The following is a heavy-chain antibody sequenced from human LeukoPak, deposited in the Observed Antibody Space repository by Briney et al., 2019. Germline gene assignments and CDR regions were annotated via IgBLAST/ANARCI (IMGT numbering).Heavy chain of an antibody. Sequence: GRSLRLSCAASGFTFSSYAMHWVRQAPGKGLEWVAVISYDGSNKYYADSVKGRFTISRDNSKNTLYLQMNSLRAEDTAVYYCAKGIYCSGGSCYAALDYWGQGTLVTVSS. J-gene: IGHJ4*02. CDR1: GFTFSSYA. D-gene: IGHD2-15*01. CDR3: AKGIYCSGGSCYAALDY. V-gene: IGHV3-30*01. CDR2: ISYDGSNK.